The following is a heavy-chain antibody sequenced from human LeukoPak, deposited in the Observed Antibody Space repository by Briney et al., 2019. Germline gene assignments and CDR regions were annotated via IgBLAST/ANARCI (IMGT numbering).Heavy chain of an antibody. CDR3: ARGDGVSGSYYYHYMDV. CDR1: GYTFTGYY. J-gene: IGHJ6*03. Sequence: ASVKVSCKASGYTFTGYYMHWVRQAPGQGLEWMGWINPNSGGTNYAQKFQGRVTMTRDTSISTAYMELSRLRSDDTAVYYCARGDGVSGSYYYHYMDVWGKGTTVTISS. D-gene: IGHD1-26*01. V-gene: IGHV1-2*02. CDR2: INPNSGGT.